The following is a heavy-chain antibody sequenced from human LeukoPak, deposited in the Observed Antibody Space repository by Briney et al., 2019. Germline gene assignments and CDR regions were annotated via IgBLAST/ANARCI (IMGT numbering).Heavy chain of an antibody. Sequence: PSETLSLTCSVSGDSVSRSDSYWDWIRQPPWKGLEWIGTIYYSGRTYYSPSLKSRVTMSVDPSNNQFSLTLRPVTAADTAVYYCARRRYYDGSGYLEWGQGTLLSVSS. V-gene: IGHV4-39*01. CDR1: GDSVSRSDSY. D-gene: IGHD3-22*01. CDR3: ARRRYYDGSGYLE. J-gene: IGHJ1*01. CDR2: IYYSGRT.